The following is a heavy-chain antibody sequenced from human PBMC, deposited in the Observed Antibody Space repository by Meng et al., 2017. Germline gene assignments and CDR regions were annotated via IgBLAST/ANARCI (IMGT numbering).Heavy chain of an antibody. J-gene: IGHJ4*02. CDR1: GFTFSSYS. Sequence: GESLKISCAASGFTFSSYSMNWVRQAPGKGLEWVSSISNSSSYIYDADSVKGRFTIARDNAKNSLYLQMNSLRAEDTAVYYCARDTIRGHDYWGQGTLVTVSS. D-gene: IGHD3-3*01. CDR3: ARDTIRGHDY. CDR2: ISNSSSYI. V-gene: IGHV3-21*01.